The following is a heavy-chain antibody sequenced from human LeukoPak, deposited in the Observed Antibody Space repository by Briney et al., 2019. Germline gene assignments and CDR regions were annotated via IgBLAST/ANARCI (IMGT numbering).Heavy chain of an antibody. J-gene: IGHJ5*02. CDR2: IYHSGST. D-gene: IGHD3-22*01. V-gene: IGHV4-38-2*02. CDR3: ARVNYYDSSGYYNWFDP. Sequence: SETLSLTCTVSGYSISSGYYWGWIRQPPGKGLEWIGSIYHSGSTYYNPSLKSRVTISVDTSKNQFSLKLSSVTAADTAAYYCARVNYYDSSGYYNWFDPWGQGTLVTVSS. CDR1: GYSISSGYY.